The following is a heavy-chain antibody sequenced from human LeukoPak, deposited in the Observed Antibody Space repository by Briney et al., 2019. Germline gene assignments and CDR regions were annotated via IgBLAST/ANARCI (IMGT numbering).Heavy chain of an antibody. J-gene: IGHJ4*02. Sequence: GGSLRLSCTASGFTFGDYAMSWVRQAPGKGLEWVSFIRSKAYGGTPEYAASVKGRFTISRDDSKSIAYLQLNSLKGEDTAVYFCTRIGTSGGEFDYWGQGTLVTVSS. CDR2: IRSKAYGGTP. CDR1: GFTFGDYA. CDR3: TRIGTSGGEFDY. D-gene: IGHD2-2*01. V-gene: IGHV3-49*04.